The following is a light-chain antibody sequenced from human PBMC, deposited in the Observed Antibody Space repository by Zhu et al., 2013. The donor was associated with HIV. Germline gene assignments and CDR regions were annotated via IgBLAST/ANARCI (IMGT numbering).Light chain of an antibody. CDR1: SSDLGTYNY. J-gene: IGLJ2*01. CDR2: DVS. Sequence: QSALTQPASVSASPGQSITISCTGTSSDLGTYNYVSWYQQYPGKAPKLMIYDVSNRPSGVSNRFSGSKSGNTASLTISGLQAEDETDYFCCSYTSSTTLLFGGGTKLSVL. V-gene: IGLV2-14*01. CDR3: CSYTSSTTLL.